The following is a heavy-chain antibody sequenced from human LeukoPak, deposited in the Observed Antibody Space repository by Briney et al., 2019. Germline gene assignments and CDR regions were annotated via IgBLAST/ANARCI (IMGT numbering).Heavy chain of an antibody. J-gene: IGHJ4*02. CDR2: INHSGST. V-gene: IGHV4-34*01. D-gene: IGHD7-27*01. CDR1: GGSFSGYY. Sequence: PSETLSLTCAVYGGSFSGYYWSWISQPPGKWLEWIGEINHSGSTNYNPSLKSRVTISVDTSKNRFSLRLRSVTAADTAVYYCARTVGANWDLFDYWGQGTLVTVSS. CDR3: ARTVGANWDLFDY.